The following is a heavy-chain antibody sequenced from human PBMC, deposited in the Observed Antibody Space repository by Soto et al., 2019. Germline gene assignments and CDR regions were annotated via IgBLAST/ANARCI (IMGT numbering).Heavy chain of an antibody. J-gene: IGHJ3*02. D-gene: IGHD3-22*01. CDR3: ARARMIVVVKDAFDI. CDR1: GYTFTSYY. Sequence: ASVKVSCKASGYTFTSYYMHWVRQAPGQGLEWMGIINPSGGSTSYAQKFQGRVTMTTDTSTSTAYMELRSLRSDDTAVYYCARARMIVVVKDAFDIWGQGTMVTVSS. CDR2: INPSGGST. V-gene: IGHV1-46*01.